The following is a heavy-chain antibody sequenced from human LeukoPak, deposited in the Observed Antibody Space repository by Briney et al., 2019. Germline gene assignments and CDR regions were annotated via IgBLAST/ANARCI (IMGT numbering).Heavy chain of an antibody. CDR2: LSGSGGGT. J-gene: IGHJ4*02. Sequence: GSLRLSCAVSGITLSNYGMSWVRQAPGKGLEWVAGLSGSGGGTNYADSVQGRFTISRDNSKNTLSLQINSLRAEDTAVFYCAKVRTGSGGYTYGVDYWGQGTLVTVSS. CDR3: AKVRTGSGGYTYGVDY. D-gene: IGHD5-18*01. V-gene: IGHV3-23*01. CDR1: GITLSNYG.